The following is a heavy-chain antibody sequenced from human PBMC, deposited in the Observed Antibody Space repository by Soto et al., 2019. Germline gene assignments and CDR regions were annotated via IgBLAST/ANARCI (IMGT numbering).Heavy chain of an antibody. CDR3: STEPPKLLGPFDY. Sequence: EVQLVESGGGLVKPGGSLRLACAASGFTFRSTWMNWVRQAPGKGLEWVGRIKSIGDGGTTDYAAPVKGRFTISRDDSNATLYLQMSSLKAEDTAVYFCSTEPPKLLGPFDYWGQGTLVTVS. V-gene: IGHV3-15*07. J-gene: IGHJ4*02. CDR1: GFTFRSTW. CDR2: IKSIGDGGTT.